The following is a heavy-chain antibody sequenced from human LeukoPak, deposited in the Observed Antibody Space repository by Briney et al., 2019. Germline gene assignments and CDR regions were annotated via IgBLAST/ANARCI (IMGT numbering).Heavy chain of an antibody. CDR3: ARDGGARTPWAFDI. CDR1: GYTFTSYA. V-gene: IGHV1-3*01. D-gene: IGHD3-16*01. CDR2: INAGNGNT. Sequence: ASVKVSCKASGYTFTSYAMHWVRQAPGQRLEWMGWINAGNGNTKYSQKFQGRVTITRDTSASTAYMELSSLRSEDTAVYYCARDGGARTPWAFDIWGQGTMVTVSS. J-gene: IGHJ3*02.